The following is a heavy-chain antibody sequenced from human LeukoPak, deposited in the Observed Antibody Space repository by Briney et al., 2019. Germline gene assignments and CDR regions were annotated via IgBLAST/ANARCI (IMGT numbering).Heavy chain of an antibody. Sequence: GRSLRLSCVASGFIFSNYGMHWVRQAPGKGLEWVALVWSDGNGKFYADSVKGRFTISRDNSKNTLYLQMNSLRAEDTAVYHCAKEAGHWDFDYWGQGTLVTVSS. CDR2: VWSDGNGK. CDR1: GFIFSNYG. D-gene: IGHD7-27*01. J-gene: IGHJ4*02. CDR3: AKEAGHWDFDY. V-gene: IGHV3-33*06.